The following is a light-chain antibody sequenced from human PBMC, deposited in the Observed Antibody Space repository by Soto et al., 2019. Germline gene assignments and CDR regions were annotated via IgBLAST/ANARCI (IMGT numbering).Light chain of an antibody. CDR2: EDR. V-gene: IGLV3-21*02. CDR3: QVWDSSNYHYV. J-gene: IGLJ1*01. Sequence: SYVLTQPPSVSAAPGQTARITCGGGDIGSKSVHWYQQKPGQAPVLVVYEDRARPSGIPERISGSNSGNTATLTISRVEDGDEADYYCQVWDSSNYHYVFGSGTKLTVL. CDR1: DIGSKS.